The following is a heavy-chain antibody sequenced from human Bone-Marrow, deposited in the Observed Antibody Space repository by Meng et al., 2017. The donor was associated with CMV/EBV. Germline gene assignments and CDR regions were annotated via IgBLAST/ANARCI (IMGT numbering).Heavy chain of an antibody. J-gene: IGHJ5*02. V-gene: IGHV1-46*01. Sequence: ASVKVSCKASGYTFTSYYMHWVRQAPGQGLEWMGIINPSGGSTSYAQKFQGRVTMTRDTSTSTVYMELSSLRSEDTAVYYCARDRDYYDSSGYYPNWIDPWGQGTLVTVSS. CDR2: INPSGGST. CDR3: ARDRDYYDSSGYYPNWIDP. D-gene: IGHD3-22*01. CDR1: GYTFTSYY.